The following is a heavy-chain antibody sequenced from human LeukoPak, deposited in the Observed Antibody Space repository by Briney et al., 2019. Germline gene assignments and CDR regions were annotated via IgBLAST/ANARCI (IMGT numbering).Heavy chain of an antibody. J-gene: IGHJ4*02. CDR1: GFTFSNYA. V-gene: IGHV3-23*01. CDR2: ISGSGGST. D-gene: IGHD3-3*01. CDR3: AKASPITIFGVVNLFDY. Sequence: GGSLRLSCAASGFTFSNYAMSWVRQAPGKGLEWVSAISGSGGSTYYADSVKGRFTISRDNSKNTLCLQMNSLRAEDTAVYYCAKASPITIFGVVNLFDYSGQGTLVTVSS.